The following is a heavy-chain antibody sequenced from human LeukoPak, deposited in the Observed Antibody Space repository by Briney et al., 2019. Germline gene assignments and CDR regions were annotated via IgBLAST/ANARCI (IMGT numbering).Heavy chain of an antibody. Sequence: PGRSLRLSCAASGFTFDDYAMHWVRQAPGKGLEWVSGISWNSGSIGYADSVKGRFTISRDNAKNSLYLQMNSLRAEDMALYYCASQLVSPPGDYWGQGTLVTVSS. V-gene: IGHV3-9*03. CDR1: GFTFDDYA. CDR2: ISWNSGSI. CDR3: ASQLVSPPGDY. D-gene: IGHD6-6*01. J-gene: IGHJ4*02.